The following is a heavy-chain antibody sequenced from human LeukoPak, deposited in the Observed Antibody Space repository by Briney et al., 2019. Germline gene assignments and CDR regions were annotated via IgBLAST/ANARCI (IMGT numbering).Heavy chain of an antibody. Sequence: SGGSLRLSCAASGFILSHYDMHWLRQAPGKGLEWAAYISSDGTVKFYGDSVKGRFTISRDNSKNTLFLQLNSLTAEDSAIYYCAKGKTAPLAIEAEFDLWGQGTLVTVSS. V-gene: IGHV3-30*18. CDR2: ISSDGTVK. D-gene: IGHD5-12*01. CDR1: GFILSHYD. CDR3: AKGKTAPLAIEAEFDL. J-gene: IGHJ4*02.